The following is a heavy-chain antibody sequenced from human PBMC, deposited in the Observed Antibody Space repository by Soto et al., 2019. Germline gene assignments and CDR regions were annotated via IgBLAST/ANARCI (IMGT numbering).Heavy chain of an antibody. CDR1: GFTFSSYG. V-gene: IGHV3-30*18. CDR3: AKDLGDIVVVTANYYYYGMDV. Sequence: GGSLRLSCAASGFTFSSYGMHWVRQAPGKGLEWVAVISYDGSNKYYADSVKGRFTISRDNSKNTLYLQMNSLRAEDTAVYYCAKDLGDIVVVTANYYYYGMDVWGQGTTVTVSS. D-gene: IGHD2-21*02. J-gene: IGHJ6*02. CDR2: ISYDGSNK.